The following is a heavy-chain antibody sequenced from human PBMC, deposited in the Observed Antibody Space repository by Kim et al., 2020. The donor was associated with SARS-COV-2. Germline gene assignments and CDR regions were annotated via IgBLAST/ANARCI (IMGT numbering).Heavy chain of an antibody. J-gene: IGHJ5*02. D-gene: IGHD6-19*01. CDR3: ARDREQWLAQGWFDP. Sequence: DSVKGRFTISRDNSKNTLYLQMNSLRAEDTALYYCARDREQWLAQGWFDPWGQGTLVTVSS. V-gene: IGHV3-30*07.